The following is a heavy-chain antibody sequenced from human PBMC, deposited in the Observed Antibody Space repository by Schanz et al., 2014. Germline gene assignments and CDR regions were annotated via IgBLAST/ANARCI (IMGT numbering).Heavy chain of an antibody. V-gene: IGHV1-18*01. Sequence: QVQLVQSGAEVKKPGASVRVSCKVSGYAFTTYGISWVRQAPGQGLEWMGWISAYTNNTNYAQKVQGRVTMTTDTSTGTAYMELRSLRSDDTAVYYCARGYGDSPTDFWGQGTLXTVSS. CDR2: ISAYTNNT. CDR1: GYAFTTYG. CDR3: ARGYGDSPTDF. D-gene: IGHD4-17*01. J-gene: IGHJ4*02.